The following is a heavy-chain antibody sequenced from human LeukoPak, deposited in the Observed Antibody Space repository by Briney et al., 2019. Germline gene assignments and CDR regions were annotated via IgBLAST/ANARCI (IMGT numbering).Heavy chain of an antibody. J-gene: IGHJ4*02. Sequence: GGSLRLSCEASGSPFSSYSLNWVRQAPGKGLEWVSSISSSSSYIFYGDSVKGRFTISRDNAKNSLFLQMNSLRAEDTAVYYCARVEGIAVAGRYYFDYWGQGTVVTVSS. CDR3: ARVEGIAVAGRYYFDY. CDR2: ISSSSSYI. V-gene: IGHV3-21*01. CDR1: GSPFSSYS. D-gene: IGHD6-19*01.